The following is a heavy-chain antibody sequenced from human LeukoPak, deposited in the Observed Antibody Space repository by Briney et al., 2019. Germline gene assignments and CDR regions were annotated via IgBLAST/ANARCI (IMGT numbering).Heavy chain of an antibody. J-gene: IGHJ4*02. Sequence: ASVKVSCKASGYTFPSYFMHWVRQAPGQGLEWMGIINPTGGSTTYAQKFQGRVTMTRDTSTSTVYMELSSLRSEDTAVYYCARGGKRSPRDWGQGTLVTVSS. CDR1: GYTFPSYF. V-gene: IGHV1-46*01. CDR2: INPTGGST. CDR3: ARGGKRSPRD. D-gene: IGHD5-24*01.